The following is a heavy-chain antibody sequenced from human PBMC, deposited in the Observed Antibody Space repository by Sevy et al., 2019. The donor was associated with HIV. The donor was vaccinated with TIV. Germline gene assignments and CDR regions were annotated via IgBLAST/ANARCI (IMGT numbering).Heavy chain of an antibody. V-gene: IGHV4-61*01. CDR3: ARATAMAMVDY. J-gene: IGHJ4*02. CDR1: GGSVSSGSYY. Sequence: SETLSLTCTVSGGSVSSGSYYWSWIRQPPGKGLEWIGYIYYSGSTNYNPSLKSRVTISVDTSKNQFSLKLSSVTAADTAVYYCARATAMAMVDYWGQGTLVTVSS. D-gene: IGHD5-18*01. CDR2: IYYSGST.